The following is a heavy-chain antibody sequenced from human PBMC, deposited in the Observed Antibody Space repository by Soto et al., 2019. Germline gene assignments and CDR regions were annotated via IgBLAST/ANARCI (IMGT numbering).Heavy chain of an antibody. Sequence: QVQLVESGGGVVQPGRSLRLSCAASGFTFSRYGMHWVRQAPGKGLEWMAVIWYDGNSKDYGDSVRGRFTVSRDNSKNTLYLQMDSLRAEDTAVYYCARDSYSGEGFGFWGQGTLVTVSS. J-gene: IGHJ4*02. CDR2: IWYDGNSK. CDR3: ARDSYSGEGFGF. CDR1: GFTFSRYG. V-gene: IGHV3-33*01. D-gene: IGHD7-27*01.